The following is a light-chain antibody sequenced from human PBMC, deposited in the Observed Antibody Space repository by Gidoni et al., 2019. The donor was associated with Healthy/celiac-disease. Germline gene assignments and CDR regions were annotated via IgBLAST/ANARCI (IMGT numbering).Light chain of an antibody. Sequence: DIQMTQSPSALSASVGDRVTITCQASPDLSNYLNWYQQKPGKAPKLLIYDASNLETGVPSRFIGSGSGTDFTFTISSLQPEDIATYYCQQYDNLPVTFGPGTKVDIK. J-gene: IGKJ3*01. V-gene: IGKV1-33*01. CDR1: PDLSNY. CDR3: QQYDNLPVT. CDR2: DAS.